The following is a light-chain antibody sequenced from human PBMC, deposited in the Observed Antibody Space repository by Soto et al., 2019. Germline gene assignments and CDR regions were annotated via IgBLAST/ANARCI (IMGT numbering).Light chain of an antibody. CDR2: EVS. J-gene: IGLJ2*01. CDR1: SSDVGGYNY. V-gene: IGLV2-8*01. CDR3: SSYAGSSTWV. Sequence: QSAPTQPPSASGSPGQSATISCTGTSSDVGGYNYVSWYQQYPGKALKLMIYEVSKRPSGVPGRFSGSKSGNTASLTVSGLQAEDEADYYCSSYAGSSTWVFGGGTKVTVL.